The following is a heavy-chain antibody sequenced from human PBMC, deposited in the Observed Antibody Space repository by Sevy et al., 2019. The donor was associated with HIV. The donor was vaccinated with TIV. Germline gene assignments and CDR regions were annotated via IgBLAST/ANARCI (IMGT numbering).Heavy chain of an antibody. CDR2: ISGSSGTI. D-gene: IGHD3-22*01. V-gene: IGHV3-48*02. Sequence: GGSLRLSCEASGFTFTRYAFHWVRQAPGKGLEWLSYISGSSGTIYYAGSVKGRFTISRDNAKNSVYLQMNSLRDEDSAVYYCARVVLYYDANYCDFWGQGALVTVSS. CDR1: GFTFTRYA. CDR3: ARVVLYYDANYCDF. J-gene: IGHJ4*02.